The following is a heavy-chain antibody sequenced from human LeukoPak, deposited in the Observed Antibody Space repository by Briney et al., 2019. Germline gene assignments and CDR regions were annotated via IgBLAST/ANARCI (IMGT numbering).Heavy chain of an antibody. CDR2: ISSSSSYI. CDR1: GFTFSSYS. V-gene: IGHV3-21*01. CDR3: ARDYYGSGSYYRWFDP. D-gene: IGHD3-10*01. J-gene: IGHJ5*02. Sequence: GGSLRLSCAASGFTFSSYSMNWVRQAPGKGLEWVSSISSSSSYIYYADSVKGRFTISRDNAKNSLYLQMNSLRAEDTAVYYCARDYYGSGSYYRWFDPWGQGTLVTVSS.